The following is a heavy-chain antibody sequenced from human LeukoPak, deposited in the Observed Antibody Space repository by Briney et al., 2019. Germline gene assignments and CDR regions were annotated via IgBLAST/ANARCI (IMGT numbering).Heavy chain of an antibody. V-gene: IGHV4-34*01. Sequence: SKTLSLTCAVYGGSFSGYYWSWIRQPPGKGLEWIGEINHSGSTNYNPSLKSRVTISVDTSKNQFSLKLSSVTAADTAVYYCARQRAQQRPRSLGQYQTSYYMDVWGKGTTVTVSS. D-gene: IGHD1/OR15-1a*01. CDR2: INHSGST. CDR1: GGSFSGYY. J-gene: IGHJ6*03. CDR3: ARQRAQQRPRSLGQYQTSYYMDV.